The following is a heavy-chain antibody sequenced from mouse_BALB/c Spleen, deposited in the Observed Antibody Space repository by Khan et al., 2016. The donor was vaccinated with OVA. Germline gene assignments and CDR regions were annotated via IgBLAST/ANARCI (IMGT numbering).Heavy chain of an antibody. D-gene: IGHD2-13*01. CDR1: GYSFTTYY. V-gene: IGHV1S135*01. Sequence: VQLMQSGPELMKPGTSVKLSCTASGYSFTTYYIHWVLQSHGKSLEWIGYIDPFSGDTTFNQKFKGKATLTVDKSSSTAYIHLSNLTSEDSAIYCCTRHGDVAGITYWGQGTLVTVSA. J-gene: IGHJ3*01. CDR3: TRHGDVAGITY. CDR2: IDPFSGDT.